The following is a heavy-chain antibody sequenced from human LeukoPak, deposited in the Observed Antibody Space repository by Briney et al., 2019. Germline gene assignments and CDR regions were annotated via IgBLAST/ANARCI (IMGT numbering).Heavy chain of an antibody. D-gene: IGHD3-3*01. CDR2: FDPEDGET. V-gene: IGHV1-24*01. CDR1: GYTGIELS. CDR3: ATHTTFVVVTYAFHF. J-gene: IGHJ3*01. Sequence: ASVKVSCKLSGYTGIELSLHWVRQAPGKGLEWMGGFDPEDGETIYAQTFQGRVTMTEDTSTDTDYMELSRLTSEDAVVYYGATHTTFVVVTYAFHFWGRGTLVTVSS.